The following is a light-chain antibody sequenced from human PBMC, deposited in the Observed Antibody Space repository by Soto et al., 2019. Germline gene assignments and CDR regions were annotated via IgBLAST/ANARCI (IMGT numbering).Light chain of an antibody. J-gene: IGKJ2*01. V-gene: IGKV1-9*01. CDR3: QQLHSYPYT. CDR2: AAS. CDR1: KGMSTY. Sequence: IQLTQSPASLSACVGDRVTITCRASKGMSTYLAWYQQKPGKAPKLLIYAASTLQSGVPSRFSGSGSGTDFTLTISSLQPEDFATDFCQQLHSYPYTFGQGTKLDIK.